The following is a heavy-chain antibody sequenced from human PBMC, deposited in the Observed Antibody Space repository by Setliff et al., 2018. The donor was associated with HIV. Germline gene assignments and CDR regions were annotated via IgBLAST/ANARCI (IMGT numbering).Heavy chain of an antibody. CDR1: GFTFSSYA. J-gene: IGHJ3*02. V-gene: IGHV3-64D*09. CDR2: ISSNGGST. D-gene: IGHD3-22*01. Sequence: GGSLRLSCAASGFTFSSYAMHWVRQAPGKGLEYVSAISSNGGSTCYAGSVKGRFTISRDNSKNTLYLQMSSLRAEDTAVYYCVKKERSARIVVAIDSFDSWGQGTRVTVSS. CDR3: VKKERSARIVVAIDSFDS.